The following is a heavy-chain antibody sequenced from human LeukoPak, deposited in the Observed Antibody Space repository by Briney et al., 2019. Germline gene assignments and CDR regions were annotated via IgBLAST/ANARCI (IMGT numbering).Heavy chain of an antibody. Sequence: GGSLRLSCAASGFTFSAYAMSWVRQAPGKGLEGVSGISVSSGTTDYADSVKGRFTISRDNSKNTLYLQMNSLRAEDTAVYYCAKVMGSSSSSDYWGQGTLVTVAS. CDR2: ISVSSGTT. D-gene: IGHD6-13*01. J-gene: IGHJ4*02. CDR3: AKVMGSSSSSDY. V-gene: IGHV3-23*01. CDR1: GFTFSAYA.